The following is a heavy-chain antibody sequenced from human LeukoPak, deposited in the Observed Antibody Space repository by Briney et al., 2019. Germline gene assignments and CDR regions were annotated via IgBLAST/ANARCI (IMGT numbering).Heavy chain of an antibody. V-gene: IGHV4-4*07. CDR3: GRQGYTASYYFVDY. CDR2: IYTTGTT. D-gene: IGHD3-10*01. CDR1: AGSINSYY. J-gene: IGHJ4*02. Sequence: PSETLSLTCTVSAGSINSYYWGWVRQPAGKGLEWIGRIYTTGTTNYSPSLKSRLTLSLDTSNNQFSLSSRSVTAADTAVYFCGRQGYTASYYFVDYWSQGTLVTVSS.